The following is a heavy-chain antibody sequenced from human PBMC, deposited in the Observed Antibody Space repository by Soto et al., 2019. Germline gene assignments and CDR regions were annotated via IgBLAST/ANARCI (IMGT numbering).Heavy chain of an antibody. CDR2: VYDDGRT. CDR3: ARAASQLDLHLAFEY. CDR1: GFTVSSSD. V-gene: IGHV3-66*01. D-gene: IGHD3-3*01. Sequence: PGGSLRLSCAAVGFTVSSSDMNWLRQAPGKGLEWVSVVYDDGRTYYADSGKGRFTISRDNSKNTLYRQMNSLRAEDTAVYYCARAASQLDLHLAFEYWGRGTLVTVSS. J-gene: IGHJ4*02.